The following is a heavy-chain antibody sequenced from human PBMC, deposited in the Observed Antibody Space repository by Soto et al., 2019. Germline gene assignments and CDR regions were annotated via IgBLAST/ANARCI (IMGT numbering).Heavy chain of an antibody. CDR1: DYTFTSYG. CDR3: ARDLGSVVVTDLCRAFDI. V-gene: IGHV1-18*04. D-gene: IGHD2-21*02. CDR2: ISAYNGNT. Sequence: GASVKVSWKASDYTFTSYGISWVRQGPGPEPEWMGWISAYNGNTNYAQKLQGSVSITTDTYTSTAYVELRSLRSDDTAVYYCARDLGSVVVTDLCRAFDIWGEGTMVTVSS. J-gene: IGHJ3*02.